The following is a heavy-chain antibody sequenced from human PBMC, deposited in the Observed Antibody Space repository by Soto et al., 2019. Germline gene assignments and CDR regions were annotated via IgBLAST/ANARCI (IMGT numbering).Heavy chain of an antibody. CDR2: IIPIFGTA. V-gene: IGHV1-69*12. CDR3: ARSPTYYYDSSGYY. D-gene: IGHD3-22*01. CDR1: GGTFSSYA. Sequence: QVQLVQSGAEVKKPGSSVKVSCKASGGTFSSYAISWVRQAPGQGLEWMGGIIPIFGTANYAEKFQGRVTITADEXXSTACMELSSLRSEDTAVYYCARSPTYYYDSSGYYWGQGTLVTVSS. J-gene: IGHJ4*02.